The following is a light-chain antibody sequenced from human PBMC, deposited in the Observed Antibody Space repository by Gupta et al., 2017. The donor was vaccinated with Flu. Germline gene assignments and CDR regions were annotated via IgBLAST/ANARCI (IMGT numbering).Light chain of an antibody. J-gene: IGLJ2*01. CDR1: SIDIASYNL. Sequence: QSALTPPASVSASPAQSIPISCTGTSIDIASYNLVSWHQHHPGKAPKLVIYEDSKWPSGVSSRFSGSKSGNTASLTISGLQAEDEADYYCCSYAGRSSVVFGGGTKLTVL. CDR3: CSYAGRSSVV. V-gene: IGLV2-23*01. CDR2: EDS.